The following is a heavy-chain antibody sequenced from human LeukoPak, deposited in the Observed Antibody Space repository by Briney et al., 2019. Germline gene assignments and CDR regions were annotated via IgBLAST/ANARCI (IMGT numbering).Heavy chain of an antibody. Sequence: SEALSLTCTVSGGSISSGGYYWSWIRQHPGKGLEWIGYIYYSGSTYYNPSLKSRVTISVDTSKNQFSLKLSSVTAADTAVYYCASRATYYYDSSGYYPTDWCFDLWGRGTLVTVSS. V-gene: IGHV4-31*03. CDR1: GGSISSGGYY. J-gene: IGHJ2*01. CDR3: ASRATYYYDSSGYYPTDWCFDL. CDR2: IYYSGST. D-gene: IGHD3-22*01.